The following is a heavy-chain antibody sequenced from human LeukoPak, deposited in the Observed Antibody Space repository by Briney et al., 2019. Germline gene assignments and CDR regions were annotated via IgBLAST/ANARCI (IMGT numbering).Heavy chain of an antibody. CDR1: GGSFSGHY. CDR2: IYYSGST. Sequence: SETLSLTCAVYGGSFSGHYWIWIRQPPGKGLEWIGYIYYSGSTNYNPSLKSRVTISVDTSKNQFSLKLNSVTAADTAVYYCAREEAWVIDYWGQGTLVTVSS. J-gene: IGHJ4*02. V-gene: IGHV4-59*11. D-gene: IGHD4-23*01. CDR3: AREEAWVIDY.